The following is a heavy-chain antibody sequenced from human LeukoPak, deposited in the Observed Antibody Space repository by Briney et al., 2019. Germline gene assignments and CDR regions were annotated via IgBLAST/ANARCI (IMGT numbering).Heavy chain of an antibody. CDR1: GGSFSGYY. CDR2: INHSGST. J-gene: IGHJ5*02. CDR3: ARSPLGRWCSSTSCPHNWFDP. V-gene: IGHV4-34*01. Sequence: SETLSLTCAVYGGSFSGYYWSWIRQPPGKGLEWIGEINHSGSTNYNPSLKSRVTISVDTSKNQFSLKLSSVTAADTAVYYCARSPLGRWCSSTSCPHNWFDPWGQGTLVTVSS. D-gene: IGHD2-2*01.